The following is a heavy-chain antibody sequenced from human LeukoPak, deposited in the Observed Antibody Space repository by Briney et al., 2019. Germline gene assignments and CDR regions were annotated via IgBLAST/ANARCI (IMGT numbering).Heavy chain of an antibody. CDR3: ARTSRTAVAGTGRGYNWFDP. CDR2: IYHSGST. V-gene: IGHV4-4*02. CDR1: GGSISSSNW. J-gene: IGHJ5*02. D-gene: IGHD6-19*01. Sequence: SGTLSLTCAVSGGSISSSNWWSWVRQPPGKGLEWIGEIYHSGSTNYSPSLRSRVTMLVDTSKNQFSLNLTSVTAADTAVYYCARTSRTAVAGTGRGYNWFDPWGQGILVTVSS.